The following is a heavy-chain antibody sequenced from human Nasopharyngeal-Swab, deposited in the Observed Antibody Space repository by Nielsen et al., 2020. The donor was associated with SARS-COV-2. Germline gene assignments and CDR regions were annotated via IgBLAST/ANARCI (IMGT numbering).Heavy chain of an antibody. CDR3: ARGGYSYGYHGMDV. J-gene: IGHJ6*02. CDR1: GFTFSSYS. CDR2: ISSSSSTI. V-gene: IGHV3-48*04. Sequence: GESLKISCAASGFTFSSYSMNWVRQAPGKGLEWVSYISSSSSTIYYADSVKGRFAISRDNAKNSLYLQMNSLRAEDTAVYYCARGGYSYGYHGMDVWGQGTTVTVSS. D-gene: IGHD5-18*01.